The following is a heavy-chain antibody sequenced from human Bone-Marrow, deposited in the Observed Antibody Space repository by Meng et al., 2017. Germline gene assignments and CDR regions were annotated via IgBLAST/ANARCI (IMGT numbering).Heavy chain of an antibody. CDR2: INHSGST. J-gene: IGHJ4*02. CDR1: CGSFSEYD. CDR3: ARGPTTMAHDFDY. V-gene: IGHV4-34*01. D-gene: IGHD4-11*01. Sequence: QVQLQQRGAGLLKPSVTLCVPCVVSCGSFSEYDGSRIRQPPGKGLEWIGEINHSGSTNYNPSLESRATISVDTSQNNLSLKLSSVTAADSAVYYCARGPTTMAHDFDYWGQGTLVTVSS.